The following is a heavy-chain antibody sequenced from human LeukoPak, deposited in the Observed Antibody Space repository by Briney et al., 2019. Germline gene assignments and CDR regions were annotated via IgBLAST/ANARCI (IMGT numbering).Heavy chain of an antibody. CDR3: ARGKTSQNIVTRKTYNWFDP. Sequence: PGGSLRLSSAASGFTFSSYNMNWVPQAQGKGLEWVSFLSSSSNYICYADSVEGRFTISRDNAKNSLYLQMKSLRAEDTAVYYCARGKTSQNIVTRKTYNWFDPWGQGTLVTVSS. J-gene: IGHJ5*02. CDR1: GFTFSSYN. CDR2: LSSSSNYI. D-gene: IGHD2/OR15-2a*01. V-gene: IGHV3-21*01.